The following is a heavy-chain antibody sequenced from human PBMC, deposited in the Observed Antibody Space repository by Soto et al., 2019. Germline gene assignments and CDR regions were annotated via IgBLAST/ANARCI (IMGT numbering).Heavy chain of an antibody. D-gene: IGHD3-10*01. J-gene: IGHJ3*02. V-gene: IGHV3-21*01. CDR1: GFTFSSYS. Sequence: GGSLRLSCAASGFTFSSYSMNWVRQAPGKGLEWVSSISSSGTYIYYADSVKGRFTISRDNAKNSLYLQMNSLRAEDTAVYYCAFAGSGSYSNVADAFGIWGQGTMVTVSS. CDR2: ISSSGTYI. CDR3: AFAGSGSYSNVADAFGI.